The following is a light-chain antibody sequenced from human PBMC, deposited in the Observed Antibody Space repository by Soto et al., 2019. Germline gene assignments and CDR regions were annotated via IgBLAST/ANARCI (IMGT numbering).Light chain of an antibody. V-gene: IGKV1-9*01. CDR1: QGVSID. CDR3: QQLNSYPRT. J-gene: IGKJ1*01. CDR2: AVS. Sequence: DIQLTQSPSFRYASVGHRVSITCRARQGVSIDLAWYQQNPGKAPKLLIYAVSTLQSGVPSRFSGSGSGTEFTLTISGLQPEDFATYYCQQLNSYPRTFGEGTKVEIK.